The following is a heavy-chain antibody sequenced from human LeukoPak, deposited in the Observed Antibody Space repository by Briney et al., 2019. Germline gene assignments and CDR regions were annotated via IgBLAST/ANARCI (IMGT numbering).Heavy chain of an antibody. CDR3: ARDLSAAFDF. CDR2: LVYDARS. V-gene: IGHV3-33*01. Sequence: GGSLRLSCAASGFPFSSYGMHWVRQAPGKGLEWVARLVYDARSDYANSVKGRFSNSRDDSKNTLFLDMSNLRVEDTALYYCARDLSAAFDFWGQGVLVTVSS. CDR1: GFPFSSYG. D-gene: IGHD6-25*01. J-gene: IGHJ4*02.